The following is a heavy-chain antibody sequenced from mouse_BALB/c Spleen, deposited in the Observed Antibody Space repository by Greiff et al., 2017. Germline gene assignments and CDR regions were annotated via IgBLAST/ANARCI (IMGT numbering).Heavy chain of an antibody. D-gene: IGHD2-1*01. J-gene: IGHJ4*01. CDR3: ARYGTYAMDY. V-gene: IGHV1S81*02. CDR2: INPSNGRT. CDR1: GYTFTSYW. Sequence: QVQLQQPGAELVKPGASVKLSCKASGYTFTSYWMHWVKQRPGQGLEWIGEINPSNGRTNYNEKFKSKATLTVDKSSSTAYMQLSSLTSEDSAVYYCARYGTYAMDYWGQGTSVTVSS.